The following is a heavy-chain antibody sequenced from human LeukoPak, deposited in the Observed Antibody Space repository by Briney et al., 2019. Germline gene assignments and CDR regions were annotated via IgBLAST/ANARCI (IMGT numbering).Heavy chain of an antibody. J-gene: IGHJ3*02. V-gene: IGHV3-21*01. CDR2: ISSSSSYI. Sequence: PGGSLRLSCAASGFTFSSYSMNWVRQAPGKGLGWVSSISSSSSYIYYAESVKGRFTISRDNAKNSLYLQMNSLRAEDTAVYYCARGGIAAQRRDVFDIWGQGTMVTVSS. CDR1: GFTFSSYS. CDR3: ARGGIAAQRRDVFDI. D-gene: IGHD6-13*01.